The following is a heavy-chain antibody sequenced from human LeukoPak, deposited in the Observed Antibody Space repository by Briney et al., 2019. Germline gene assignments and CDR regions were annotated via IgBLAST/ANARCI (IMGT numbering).Heavy chain of an antibody. CDR3: ARMSGSRLPGY. CDR1: GFIFGDYN. V-gene: IGHV3-48*01. CDR2: ISSGSSAR. D-gene: IGHD3-3*01. J-gene: IGHJ4*02. Sequence: GGSLRLSCAASGFIFGDYNMNWVRQAPGKGLEWVSYISSGSSARYYADSVRGRFTISRDDARNSLYLQMNSLRAEDTAVYYCARMSGSRLPGYWGQGTLVTVSS.